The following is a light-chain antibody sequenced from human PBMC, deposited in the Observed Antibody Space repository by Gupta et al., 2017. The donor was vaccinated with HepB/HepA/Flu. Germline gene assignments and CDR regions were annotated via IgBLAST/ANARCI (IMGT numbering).Light chain of an antibody. CDR1: QSVSSN. CDR3: QQYNNWPPLT. V-gene: IGKV3-15*01. J-gene: IGKJ4*01. CDR2: GAS. Sequence: EIVMTQSPATLSVSPGERATLSCRASQSVSSNLAWYQQKPGQAPRLLIYGASTRATGIPARFSGSGYGKEFTLTISSRQSEDFAVYYCQQYNNWPPLTFGGGTKVEI.